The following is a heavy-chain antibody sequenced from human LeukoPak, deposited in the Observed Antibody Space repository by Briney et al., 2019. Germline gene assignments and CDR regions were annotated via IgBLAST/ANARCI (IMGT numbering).Heavy chain of an antibody. CDR1: GGSISSYY. Sequence: PSETLSLTCTVSGGSISSYYWSWIRQPPGKGLEWIGEINHSGSTNYNPSLKSRVTISADTSKNQFSLKLSSVTAADTAVYYCLRSNWFDPWGQGTLVTVSS. CDR3: LRSNWFDP. D-gene: IGHD3-10*01. V-gene: IGHV4-34*01. J-gene: IGHJ5*02. CDR2: INHSGST.